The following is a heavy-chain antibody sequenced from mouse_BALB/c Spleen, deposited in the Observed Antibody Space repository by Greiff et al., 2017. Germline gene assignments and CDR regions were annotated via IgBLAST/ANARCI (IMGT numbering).Heavy chain of an antibody. CDR3: ARNFHYYCYVDY. CDR1: GFSLTSYG. Sequence: GQLVESGPGLVAPSQSLSITCTVSGFSLTSYGVHWVRQSPGKGLEWLGVIWSGGSTDYNAAFISRLSISKDNSKSQVFFKMNSLQADDTAIYYCARNFHYYCYVDYWGQGTTLTVSS. V-gene: IGHV2-4-1*01. J-gene: IGHJ2*01. D-gene: IGHD1-2*01. CDR2: IWSGGST.